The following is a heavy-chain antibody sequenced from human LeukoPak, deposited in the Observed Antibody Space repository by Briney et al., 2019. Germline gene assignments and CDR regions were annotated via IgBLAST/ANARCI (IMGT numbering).Heavy chain of an antibody. CDR2: INHRGST. Sequence: SETLSLTCAVYGGSFRGYYWSWIRQPPGKGLEWIGEINHRGSTKYNPSLKSRVTISVDTSKNQFSLKLSSVTAADTAVYYCARHGYCSGGSCYSGWFDPWGQGSLVTVSS. CDR3: ARHGYCSGGSCYSGWFDP. D-gene: IGHD2-15*01. J-gene: IGHJ5*02. V-gene: IGHV4-34*01. CDR1: GGSFRGYY.